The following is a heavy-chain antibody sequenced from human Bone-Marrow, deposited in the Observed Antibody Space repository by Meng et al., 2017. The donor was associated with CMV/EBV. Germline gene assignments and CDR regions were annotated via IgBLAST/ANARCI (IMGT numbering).Heavy chain of an antibody. CDR2: ISGSGDST. Sequence: GESLKISCAASGFTFSSYAMHWVRQAPGKGLEWVSAISGSGDSTYYADSVKGRFTISRDNSKNTLIVQMNSLRAEDTALYYCARWSRGYSGYGAIIDWGQGTLVTVSS. CDR1: GFTFSSYA. CDR3: ARWSRGYSGYGAIID. V-gene: IGHV3-23*01. J-gene: IGHJ4*02. D-gene: IGHD5-12*01.